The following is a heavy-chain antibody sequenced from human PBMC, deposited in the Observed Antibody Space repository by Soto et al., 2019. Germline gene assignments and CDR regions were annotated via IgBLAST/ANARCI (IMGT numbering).Heavy chain of an antibody. V-gene: IGHV3-30-3*01. CDR2: ISYDGSNK. J-gene: IGHJ4*02. CDR1: GFTFSSYA. CDR3: ASSTTQVIAYFDY. D-gene: IGHD2-2*01. Sequence: GGSLRLSCAASGFTFSSYAMHWARQAPGKGLEWVAVISYDGSNKYYADSVKGRFTISRDNSKNTLYLQMNSLRAEDTAVYYCASSTTQVIAYFDYWGQGTLVTVSS.